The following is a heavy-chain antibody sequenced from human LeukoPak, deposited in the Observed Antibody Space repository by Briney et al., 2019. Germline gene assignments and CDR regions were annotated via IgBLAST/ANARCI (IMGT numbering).Heavy chain of an antibody. Sequence: PSETLSLTCAVSGFSITSGHYWGWVRPPPGKGLEWIGNRNHRENAYYNPSLRSRLTIFVDSSKNQFSLKLNSVTAADTAVYFCARVAYDFWSGTPTFYYMDVWGSGTAVTVSS. CDR2: RNHRENA. J-gene: IGHJ6*03. CDR3: ARVAYDFWSGTPTFYYMDV. CDR1: GFSITSGHY. V-gene: IGHV4-38-2*01. D-gene: IGHD3-3*01.